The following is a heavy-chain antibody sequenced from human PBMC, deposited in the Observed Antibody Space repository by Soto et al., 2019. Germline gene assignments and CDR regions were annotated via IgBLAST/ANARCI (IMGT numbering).Heavy chain of an antibody. CDR3: ARCSGVAVPGGVDV. J-gene: IGHJ6*02. Sequence: PGGSLRLSCAASGFTFSSYSMNWVRQAPGKGLEWVSSISSSSSYIYYADSVKGRFTISRDNAKNSLYLQMNSLRAEDTAVYYCARCSGVAVPGGVDVWGQGTTVTVSS. CDR1: GFTFSSYS. D-gene: IGHD3-3*01. V-gene: IGHV3-21*01. CDR2: ISSSSSYI.